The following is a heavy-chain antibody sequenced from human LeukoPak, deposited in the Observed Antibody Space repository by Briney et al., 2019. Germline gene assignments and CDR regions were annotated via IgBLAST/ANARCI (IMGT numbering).Heavy chain of an antibody. D-gene: IGHD1-26*01. CDR3: AKDYEPLVGVHRWGDWFDP. CDR2: TSSSDAGT. V-gene: IGHV3-23*01. Sequence: PGGSLRLSCAASGFTLSTYAMSWVRQTPGKGLEWVAATSSSDAGTYHADSVRGRFTISRDNSKNTLYLQMNSLRAEDMAVYYCAKDYEPLVGVHRWGDWFDPWGQGTLVTVSS. CDR1: GFTLSTYA. J-gene: IGHJ5*02.